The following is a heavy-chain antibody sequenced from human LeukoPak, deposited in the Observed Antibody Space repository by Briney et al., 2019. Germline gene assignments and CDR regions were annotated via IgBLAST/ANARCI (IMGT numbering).Heavy chain of an antibody. J-gene: IGHJ4*02. Sequence: SETLSLTCTVSGGSVRSGSYYWSWIRQPPGKGLEWIGYIYYSGSTNYNPSLKSRVTISVDTSKNQFSLKLSSVTAADTAVYYCARVARDYYGSGSISYWGQGTLVTVSS. D-gene: IGHD3-10*01. V-gene: IGHV4-61*01. CDR2: IYYSGST. CDR3: ARVARDYYGSGSISY. CDR1: GGSVRSGSYY.